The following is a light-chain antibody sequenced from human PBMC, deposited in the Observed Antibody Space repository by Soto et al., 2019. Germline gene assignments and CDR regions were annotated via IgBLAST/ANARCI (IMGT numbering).Light chain of an antibody. Sequence: DIQMTQSPTSLSASVGDRVTITCRASQDIRNFVAWYQQKPGKAPKLLIYAASTLQSGVPSRFSGSGSGTDFTLTINSLHPEDVAPYSCQKYSSVPVFGPGTKVEIK. J-gene: IGKJ3*01. V-gene: IGKV1-27*01. CDR3: QKYSSVPV. CDR2: AAS. CDR1: QDIRNF.